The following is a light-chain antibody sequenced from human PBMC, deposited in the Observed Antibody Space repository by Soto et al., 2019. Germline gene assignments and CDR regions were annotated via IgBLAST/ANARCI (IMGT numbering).Light chain of an antibody. Sequence: EIVLTQSRGTLSLSPGGRATLSCGAMQSVSINYLAWYQQKPGRPPRLXSDGXSSRATGSPDRLSGSGSGTDFSLTISRLEPEDFAVYYCQQYGSATRTFGGGTKVDIK. CDR3: QQYGSATRT. J-gene: IGKJ4*01. V-gene: IGKV3-20*01. CDR2: GXS. CDR1: QSVSINY.